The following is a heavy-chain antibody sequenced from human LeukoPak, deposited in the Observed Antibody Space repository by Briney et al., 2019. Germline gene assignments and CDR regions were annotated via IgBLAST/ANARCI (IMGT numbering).Heavy chain of an antibody. V-gene: IGHV3-23*01. Sequence: PGGSLRLSCAASGFTFSSYAMSWVRQAPGEGLEWVSAISGSGGSTYYADSVKGRFTISRDNSKNTLYLQMNSLRAEDTAVYYCAKGPFIVAPPLDAFDIWGQGTMVTVSS. D-gene: IGHD5-12*01. J-gene: IGHJ3*02. CDR2: ISGSGGST. CDR3: AKGPFIVAPPLDAFDI. CDR1: GFTFSSYA.